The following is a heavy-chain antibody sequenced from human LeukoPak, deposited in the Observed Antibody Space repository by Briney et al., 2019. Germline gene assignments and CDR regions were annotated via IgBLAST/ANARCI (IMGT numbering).Heavy chain of an antibody. CDR1: GFTVTSNY. CDR2: IYSGGVT. D-gene: IGHD6-19*01. CDR3: AREFSGSDGFFDC. J-gene: IGHJ4*02. Sequence: PGGSLRLSCAASGFTVTSNYMSGVRQAPGKGLEWVSVIYSGGVTYYADSVKGRFTISRDNRKNTLFLQMNSLRAEDTAVYYCAREFSGSDGFFDCWGQGTLVSDCS. V-gene: IGHV3-66*02.